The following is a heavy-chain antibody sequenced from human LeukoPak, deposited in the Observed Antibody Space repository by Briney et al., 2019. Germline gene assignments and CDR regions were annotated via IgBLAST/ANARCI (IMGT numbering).Heavy chain of an antibody. CDR2: ISYDGSNK. V-gene: IGHV3-30-3*01. Sequence: GGSLRLSCAASGFTFSNYAIHWVRQAPGKGLEWVAVISYDGSNKYYADSVKGRFTISRDNAKNTLYLQMNSLRAEDTAVYYCARDPRGLRGVLYYFDYWGQGALVTVSS. CDR1: GFTFSNYA. D-gene: IGHD3-10*01. CDR3: ARDPRGLRGVLYYFDY. J-gene: IGHJ4*02.